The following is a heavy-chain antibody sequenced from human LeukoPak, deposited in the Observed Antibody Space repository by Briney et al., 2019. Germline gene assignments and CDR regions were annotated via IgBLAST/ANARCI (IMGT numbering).Heavy chain of an antibody. V-gene: IGHV3-74*01. Sequence: PGGSLRLSCAASGFTFSSYWMHWVRQVPGKGLVWVSRINSDGSSRSYVDSVMGRFTISRDNAKNSLYLQMNSLRAEDTAVYYCARGAYGSGSAGDYWGQGTLVTVSS. D-gene: IGHD3-10*01. CDR3: ARGAYGSGSAGDY. CDR1: GFTFSSYW. CDR2: INSDGSSR. J-gene: IGHJ4*02.